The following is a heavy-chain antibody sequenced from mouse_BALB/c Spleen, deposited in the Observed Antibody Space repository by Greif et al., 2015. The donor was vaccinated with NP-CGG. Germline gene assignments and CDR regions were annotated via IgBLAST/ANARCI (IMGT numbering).Heavy chain of an antibody. CDR2: IDPENGDT. CDR3: NARYRTSFAY. Sequence: VQLQQSGAELVRSGASVKLSCTASGFNIKDYYMHWVKQRPEQGLEWIGWIDPENGDTEYAPKFQGKATMTADTSSNTAYLQLSSLTSEDTAVYYCNARYRTSFAYWGQGTLVTVSA. D-gene: IGHD2-14*01. V-gene: IGHV14-4*02. J-gene: IGHJ3*01. CDR1: GFNIKDYY.